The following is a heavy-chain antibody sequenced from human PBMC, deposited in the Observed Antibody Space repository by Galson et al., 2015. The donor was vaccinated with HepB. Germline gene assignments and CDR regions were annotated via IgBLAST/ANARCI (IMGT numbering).Heavy chain of an antibody. CDR3: ARNRQRGNIAAHDYYYYGMDV. V-gene: IGHV1-69*13. CDR2: IIPIFGTA. D-gene: IGHD6-6*01. Sequence: SVKVSCKASGGTFSSYAISWVRQAPGQGLEWMGGIIPIFGTANYAQKFQGGVTITADESTSTAYMELSSLRSEDTAVYYCARNRQRGNIAAHDYYYYGMDVWGQGTTVTVSS. J-gene: IGHJ6*02. CDR1: GGTFSSYA.